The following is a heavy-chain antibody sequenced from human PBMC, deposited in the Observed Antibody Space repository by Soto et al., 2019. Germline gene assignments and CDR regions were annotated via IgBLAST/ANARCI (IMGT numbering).Heavy chain of an antibody. CDR2: MNPNSGDT. CDR3: ARGELLWFGELLR. V-gene: IGHV1-8*01. J-gene: IGHJ4*02. CDR1: GYTFTSYE. D-gene: IGHD3-10*01. Sequence: QVQLVQSGAEVKKPGASVKVSCKASGYTFTSYEINWVRQATGQGLEWMGWMNPNSGDTGCAQKFQGRVTMTRNTPIGTADMELRSLRSEDTAVYYCARGELLWFGELLRWGQGTLVTVSS.